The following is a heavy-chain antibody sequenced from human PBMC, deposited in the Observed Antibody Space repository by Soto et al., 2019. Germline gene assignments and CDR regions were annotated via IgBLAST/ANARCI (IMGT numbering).Heavy chain of an antibody. CDR3: AREKGYGSGSYYNEPPFYYYYGMDV. J-gene: IGHJ6*02. Sequence: GASVKVSCKASGYTFTSYAMHWVRQAPGQRLEWMGWINAGNGNTKYSQKFQGRVTITRDTSASTAYMELSSLRSEDTAVYYCAREKGYGSGSYYNEPPFYYYYGMDVWGQGTTVTVS. CDR1: GYTFTSYA. V-gene: IGHV1-3*01. D-gene: IGHD3-10*01. CDR2: INAGNGNT.